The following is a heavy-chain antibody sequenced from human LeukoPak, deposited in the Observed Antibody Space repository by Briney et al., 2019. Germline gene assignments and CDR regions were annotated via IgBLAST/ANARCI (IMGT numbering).Heavy chain of an antibody. J-gene: IGHJ4*02. CDR2: ISSSSSYI. CDR3: AVTPMTTVTTFSY. D-gene: IGHD4-17*01. V-gene: IGHV3-21*04. CDR1: GFTFSSYS. Sequence: GGSLRLSCAASGFTFSSYSMNWVRQAPGKGLEWVSSISSSSSYIYYADSVKGRFTISRDNAKNSLYLQMNGLRAEDTAVYYCAVTPMTTVTTFSYWGQGTLVTVSS.